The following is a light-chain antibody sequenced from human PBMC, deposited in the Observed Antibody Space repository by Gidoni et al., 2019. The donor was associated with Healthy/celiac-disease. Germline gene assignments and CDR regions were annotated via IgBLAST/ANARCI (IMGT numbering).Light chain of an antibody. CDR3: MQGTHWPPYT. Sequence: DVVMTQSPLSLPVTLGQPASISCRSSQSLVYSDGNTYLNWFQQRPGPSPRRLIYKVSNRDSGVPDRCSGSGSGTDFTLKISRVEAEDVGVYYCMQGTHWPPYTFGQGTKLEIK. V-gene: IGKV2-30*01. CDR1: QSLVYSDGNTY. J-gene: IGKJ2*01. CDR2: KVS.